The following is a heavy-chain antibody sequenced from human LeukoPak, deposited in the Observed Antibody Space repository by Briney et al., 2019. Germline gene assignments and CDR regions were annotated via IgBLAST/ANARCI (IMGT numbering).Heavy chain of an antibody. Sequence: KSSETLSLTCTVSGGSISSHYWSWIRQPPGKGLEWIGYIYYSGSTNYNPSLKSRVTISVDTSKNQFSLKLSSVTAADTAVYYCARAARGREYQLLRRPTNMDVWGKGTTVTVSS. CDR3: ARAARGREYQLLRRPTNMDV. D-gene: IGHD2-2*01. V-gene: IGHV4-59*11. J-gene: IGHJ6*03. CDR1: GGSISSHY. CDR2: IYYSGST.